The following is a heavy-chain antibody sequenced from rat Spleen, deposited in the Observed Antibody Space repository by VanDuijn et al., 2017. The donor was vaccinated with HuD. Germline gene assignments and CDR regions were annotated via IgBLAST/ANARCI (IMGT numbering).Heavy chain of an antibody. CDR2: IIYDGSRT. CDR3: ATGTAISPYFDY. J-gene: IGHJ2*01. D-gene: IGHD1-2*01. CDR1: GFTFSDYN. V-gene: IGHV5S10*01. Sequence: EVQLVETGGGLVQPGRSLQLSCVASGFTFSDYNMAWVRQAPKKGLEWVATIIYDGSRTYYRDSVKGRFTISRDNAKSTLYLQMDSLRSEDTATYYCATGTAISPYFDYWGQGVMVTVSS.